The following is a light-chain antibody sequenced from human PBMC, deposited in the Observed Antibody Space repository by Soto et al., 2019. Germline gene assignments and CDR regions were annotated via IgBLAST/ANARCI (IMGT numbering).Light chain of an antibody. Sequence: DIQLTQSPSFLSASVGDRVTITCRASQGISSYLAWYQQKPGKAPKLLIYAASTLQSGVPSRFSGSGSGTEFTLTISSLQPEDFATYYCQQLNSYPPRVTFGQGTLLEIK. V-gene: IGKV1-9*01. CDR3: QQLNSYPPRVT. CDR2: AAS. J-gene: IGKJ5*01. CDR1: QGISSY.